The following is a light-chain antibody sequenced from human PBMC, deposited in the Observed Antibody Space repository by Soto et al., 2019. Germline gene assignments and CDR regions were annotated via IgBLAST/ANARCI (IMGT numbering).Light chain of an antibody. CDR3: SSYTSATTYV. J-gene: IGLJ1*01. CDR1: SSDVGAYNY. V-gene: IGLV2-14*01. Sequence: QSALTQPASVSGSPGQSITISCTGTSSDVGAYNYDSWYQQYPGEAPKVINYDVRHRPAGVSNRFTGSKSGKTASQTISDLQIQDEADYYCSSYTSATTYVFGTGTKVTVL. CDR2: DVR.